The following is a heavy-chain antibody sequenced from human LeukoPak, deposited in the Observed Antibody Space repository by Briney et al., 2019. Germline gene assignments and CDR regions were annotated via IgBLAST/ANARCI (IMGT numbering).Heavy chain of an antibody. CDR1: GYTFTGYY. CDR2: INPNSGGR. CDR3: ARAYSGYEAFDY. V-gene: IGHV1-2*02. J-gene: IGHJ4*02. D-gene: IGHD5-12*01. Sequence: ASVKVSCKASGYTFTGYYIHWVRRAPGQGHPWMGWINPNSGGRNYAQKFQGRVTMTRDTSTTYMELSRLTSDDTAVYYCARAYSGYEAFDYWGQGTLVTVSS.